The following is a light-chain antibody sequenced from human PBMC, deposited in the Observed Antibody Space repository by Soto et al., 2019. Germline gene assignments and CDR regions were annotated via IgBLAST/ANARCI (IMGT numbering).Light chain of an antibody. V-gene: IGKV3-15*01. CDR1: QNVYNN. CDR2: HAS. Sequence: ETVMTQSPAALSVSPGERATLSCRASQNVYNNLAWYQQKPGQAPRLLIYHASSRDTGIPARFSGSGSGTEFTLTISSQQSEDFAVYYCQQYNEWPLTFVGGTKVEIK. CDR3: QQYNEWPLT. J-gene: IGKJ4*01.